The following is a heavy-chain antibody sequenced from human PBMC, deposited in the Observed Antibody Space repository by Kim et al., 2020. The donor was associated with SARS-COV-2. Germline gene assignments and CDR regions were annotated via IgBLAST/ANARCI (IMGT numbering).Heavy chain of an antibody. CDR1: GFTFSSYW. CDR3: ASRRYTGTYYYFDY. D-gene: IGHD1-26*01. Sequence: GGSLRLSCAASGFTFSSYWMHWVRQAPGKGLVWVSRINSDGGTTCYADSVKGRFTISRDNAKSTLYLQMTSLRAEDTAVYYCASRRYTGTYYYFDYWGRGPLVTVSS. J-gene: IGHJ4*02. CDR2: INSDGGTT. V-gene: IGHV3-74*01.